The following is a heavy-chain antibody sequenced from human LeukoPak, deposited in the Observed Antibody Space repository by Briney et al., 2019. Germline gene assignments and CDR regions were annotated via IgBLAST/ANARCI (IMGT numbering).Heavy chain of an antibody. CDR1: VFTFRDYY. CDR3: ARAKRGYCSGGSCYYFDY. V-gene: IGHV3-11*01. CDR2: ISSSGSTI. Sequence: GGSPRLSCAPSVFTFRDYYMSSIRQAPGKGLEWVSYISSSGSTIYYADSVKGRFTISRDNAKNSLYLQMNSLRAEGTAVYYCARAKRGYCSGGSCYYFDYWGQGTLVTVSS. J-gene: IGHJ4*02. D-gene: IGHD2-15*01.